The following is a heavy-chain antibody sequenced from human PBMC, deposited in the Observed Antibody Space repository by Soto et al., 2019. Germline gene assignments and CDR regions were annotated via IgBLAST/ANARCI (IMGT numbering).Heavy chain of an antibody. Sequence: PGESLKISCKGSGYSFTSYWISWVRQMPGKGLEWMGRIYPSDSYTNYSPSFQGQVTISADKSINSVYLQWSSLKASDTATYYCARLGFNYDFLSGYYIVHHYYGIDVWGQGTTVTVSS. J-gene: IGHJ6*02. V-gene: IGHV5-10-1*04. CDR3: ARLGFNYDFLSGYYIVHHYYGIDV. CDR2: IYPSDSYT. CDR1: GYSFTSYW. D-gene: IGHD3-3*01.